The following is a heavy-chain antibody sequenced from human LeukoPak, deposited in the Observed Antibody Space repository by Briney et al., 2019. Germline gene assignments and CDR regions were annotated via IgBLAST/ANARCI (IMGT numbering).Heavy chain of an antibody. CDR1: GGSISSYY. V-gene: IGHV4-4*09. CDR2: IYTSGST. Sequence: PSETLSLTCTVSGGSISSYYWSWIRQPPGKGLEWIGYIYTSGSTNYNPSLKSRVTISVDTSKDQFSLKLSSVTAADTAVYYCARHPTYYYGSGMRYYYMDVWGKGTTVTVSS. D-gene: IGHD3-10*01. J-gene: IGHJ6*03. CDR3: ARHPTYYYGSGMRYYYMDV.